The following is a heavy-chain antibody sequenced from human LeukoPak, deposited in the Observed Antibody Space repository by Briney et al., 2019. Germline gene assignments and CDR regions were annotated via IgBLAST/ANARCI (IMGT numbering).Heavy chain of an antibody. CDR1: GGSFSGYY. Sequence: PSETLSLTCAVYGGSFSGYYWSWIRQPPGKGLEWIGEINHSGSTNYNPSLKSRVTISVDTSKNQFSLKLSSVTAADTAVYYCARGHITMFDYWGQGTLVTVSS. CDR3: ARGHITMFDY. J-gene: IGHJ4*02. V-gene: IGHV4-34*01. D-gene: IGHD3-3*01. CDR2: INHSGST.